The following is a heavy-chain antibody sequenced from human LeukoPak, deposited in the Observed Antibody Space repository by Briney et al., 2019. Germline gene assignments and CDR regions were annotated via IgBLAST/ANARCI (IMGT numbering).Heavy chain of an antibody. Sequence: GGSLRLSCAASGFTFSDYYMSWIRQAPGKGLEWVSYISSSGSTIYYADSVKGRFTISRDNAKNSLYLQMNSLRAEDTAVYYWARVDIVVVPAAKVYDDWGQGTLVTVFS. CDR2: ISSSGSTI. CDR1: GFTFSDYY. J-gene: IGHJ4*02. CDR3: ARVDIVVVPAAKVYDD. D-gene: IGHD2-2*01. V-gene: IGHV3-11*01.